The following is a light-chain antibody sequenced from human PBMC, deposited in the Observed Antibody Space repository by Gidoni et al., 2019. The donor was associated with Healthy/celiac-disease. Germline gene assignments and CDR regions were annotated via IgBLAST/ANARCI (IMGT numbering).Light chain of an antibody. J-gene: IGKJ4*01. CDR3: QQYDNLPLT. V-gene: IGKV1-33*01. Sequence: DIQMTQYPSSLSASVGDRGTITCQASQDISNYLNWYQQKPGKAPKLLIYDASNLETGVPSRFSGSGSGTDFTFTISSLQPEDIATYYCQQYDNLPLTFXGXTKVEIK. CDR2: DAS. CDR1: QDISNY.